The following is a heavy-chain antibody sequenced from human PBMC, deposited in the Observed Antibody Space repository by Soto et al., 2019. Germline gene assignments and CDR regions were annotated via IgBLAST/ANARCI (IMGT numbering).Heavy chain of an antibody. V-gene: IGHV4-30-2*01. CDR2: VSHRGTA. CDR1: GGSISSGGYS. CDR3: ARIHWSQSSLDY. J-gene: IGHJ4*02. Sequence: PSETLSLTCAVSGGSISSGGYSLSWIRQPPGKGLEWIGYVSHRGTAYSIPSLNGRLTLSMDSSQTQFSLKLTSVTAADSAVYYCARIHWSQSSLDYWGRGIQVTVSS. D-gene: IGHD6-19*01.